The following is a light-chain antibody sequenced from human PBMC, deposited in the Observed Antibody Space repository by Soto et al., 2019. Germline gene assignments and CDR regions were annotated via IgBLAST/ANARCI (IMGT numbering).Light chain of an antibody. CDR1: QTVGTF. J-gene: IGKJ2*01. V-gene: IGKV3-11*01. CDR3: QHRTNWPRT. Sequence: EIVLTQSPATLSLSPGERATLSCRASQTVGTFLAWYQQKPGQAPRLVIYDASKRATGIPARFSGTGSGTDFALTIRSIEPEDFAVYYCQHRTNWPRTFGQGTKLDIK. CDR2: DAS.